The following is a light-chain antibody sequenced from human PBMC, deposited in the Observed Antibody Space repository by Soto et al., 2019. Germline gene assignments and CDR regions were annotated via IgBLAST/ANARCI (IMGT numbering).Light chain of an antibody. CDR3: CSYTSSNTWV. CDR2: EVI. J-gene: IGLJ3*02. CDR1: SSDVGGYNH. V-gene: IGLV2-14*01. Sequence: QSALTQPASVSGSPGQSITISCTGTSSDVGGYNHVSWYQQHPNKAPKLMIYEVINRPSGVSNRFSGSKSANTASLTISGRQSEDEADYYCCSYTSSNTWVFGGGTKLTVL.